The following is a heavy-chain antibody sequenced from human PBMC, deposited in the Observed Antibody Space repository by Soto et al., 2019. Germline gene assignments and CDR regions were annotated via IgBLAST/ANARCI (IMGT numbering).Heavy chain of an antibody. CDR1: GYSFTIYW. V-gene: IGHV5-51*01. Sequence: GESLKISCKGSGYSFTIYWIGWVRQMPGKGLEWMGIIYPGDSDTRYSPSFQGQVTISADKSISTAYLQWSSLKASDTAMYYCARHDRILYGTTKTPYYYYYMDVWGKGTTVTVSS. D-gene: IGHD2-8*01. CDR2: IYPGDSDT. J-gene: IGHJ6*03. CDR3: ARHDRILYGTTKTPYYYYYMDV.